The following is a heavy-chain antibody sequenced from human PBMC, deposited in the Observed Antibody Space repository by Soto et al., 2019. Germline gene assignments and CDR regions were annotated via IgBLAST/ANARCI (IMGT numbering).Heavy chain of an antibody. D-gene: IGHD4-17*01. CDR3: ARGSDYKY. V-gene: IGHV3-30*03. J-gene: IGHJ4*02. Sequence: QVQLVESGGGVVQPGRSLRLSCAASGFKLSNYGMHWVRQAPGKGLEWVALISYDGDNEYYADSVKGRFTISRDTSKNTLFLQMNSLRGEDTAVYYCARGSDYKYWGQGALVTVSS. CDR1: GFKLSNYG. CDR2: ISYDGDNE.